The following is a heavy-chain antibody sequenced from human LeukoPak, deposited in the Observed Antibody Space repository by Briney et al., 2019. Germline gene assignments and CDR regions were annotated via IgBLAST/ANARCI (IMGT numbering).Heavy chain of an antibody. V-gene: IGHV1-18*01. Sequence: ASVKVSCKASGYTFTTYGITWVRQAPGQGLEWMGWISAYNGNTNYAQKLQGRVTMTTDTSTSTAYMELRSLRSDDTAVYYCARADHDYILRDYWGQGTLVTVSS. CDR2: ISAYNGNT. D-gene: IGHD4-11*01. J-gene: IGHJ4*02. CDR1: GYTFTTYG. CDR3: ARADHDYILRDY.